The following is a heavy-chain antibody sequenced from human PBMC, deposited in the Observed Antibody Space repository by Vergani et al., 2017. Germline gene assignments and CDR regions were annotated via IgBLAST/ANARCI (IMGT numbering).Heavy chain of an antibody. CDR2: IYHSGST. CDR3: ARGGIAARRRWFDP. CDR1: GGSISSGGYS. Sequence: QLQLQESGSGLVKPSQTLSLTCAVSGGSISSGGYSWSWIRQPPVKGLEWIGYIYHSGSTYYNPSLKSRVTISVDRSKNQFSLKLSSVTAADTAVYYCARGGIAARRRWFDPWGQGTLVTVSS. D-gene: IGHD6-6*01. J-gene: IGHJ5*02. V-gene: IGHV4-30-2*01.